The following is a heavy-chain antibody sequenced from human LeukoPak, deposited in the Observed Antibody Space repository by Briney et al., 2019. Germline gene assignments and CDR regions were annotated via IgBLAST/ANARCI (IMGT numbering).Heavy chain of an antibody. CDR1: GDSISSYY. Sequence: SETLSLTCTVSGDSISSYYWNWIRQPAEKGPEWIGRIYTSGSTNYNPSLKSRVTMSVDTSKNQFSLKLSSVTAADTAVYYCARSSSGWIYYFDYWGQGTLVTVSS. CDR2: IYTSGST. V-gene: IGHV4-4*07. J-gene: IGHJ4*02. D-gene: IGHD6-19*01. CDR3: ARSSSGWIYYFDY.